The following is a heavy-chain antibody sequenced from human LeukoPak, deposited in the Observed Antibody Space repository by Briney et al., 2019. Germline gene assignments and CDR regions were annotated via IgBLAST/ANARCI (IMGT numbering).Heavy chain of an antibody. D-gene: IGHD3-10*01. CDR2: INPNSGGT. V-gene: IGHV1-2*02. CDR1: GYTFTGYY. Sequence: ASVKVSCKASGYTFTGYYMHWVRQAPGQGLEWMGWINPNSGGTNYAQKLQGRVTMTTDTSTSTAYMELRSLRSDDTAVYYCARVAPPTYYYGSGIFGYWGQGTLVTVSS. J-gene: IGHJ4*02. CDR3: ARVAPPTYYYGSGIFGY.